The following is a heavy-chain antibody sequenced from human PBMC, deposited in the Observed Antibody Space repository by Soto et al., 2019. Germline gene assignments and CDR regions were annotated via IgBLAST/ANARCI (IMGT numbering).Heavy chain of an antibody. V-gene: IGHV4-34*02. CDR2: VTHSGST. CDR1: GGSLRGSY. CDR3: ARGHIPVYGPVPDYFDS. D-gene: IGHD3-10*01. Sequence: QVHLQQWGAGLLKPSETLSLTCGVYGGSLRGSYWSWVRQPPGKALEWLGKVTHSGSTTFTPSLMSRVRVLVHTSDNQVSLKLTSVTAADTAVYYCARGHIPVYGPVPDYFDSWGQGTLVTVSS. J-gene: IGHJ4*02.